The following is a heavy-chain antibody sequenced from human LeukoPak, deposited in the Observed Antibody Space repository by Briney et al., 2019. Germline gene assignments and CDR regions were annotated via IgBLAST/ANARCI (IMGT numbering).Heavy chain of an antibody. CDR3: ARIPDTGYYYGMDV. V-gene: IGHV1-69*04. CDR1: VGTFSSYA. D-gene: IGHD5-18*01. J-gene: IGHJ6*02. Sequence: SVKVSCKASVGTFSSYAISWVRQAPGQGLEWMGRIIPIFGIANYVQKFQGRVTITADKSTSTAYMELSSLRSEDTAVYYCARIPDTGYYYGMDVWGQGTTVTVSS. CDR2: IIPIFGIA.